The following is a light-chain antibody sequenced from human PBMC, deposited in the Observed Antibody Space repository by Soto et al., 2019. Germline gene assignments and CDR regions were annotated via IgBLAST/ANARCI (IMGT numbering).Light chain of an antibody. CDR2: DAS. J-gene: IGKJ1*01. CDR3: QHYSSEWA. V-gene: IGKV1-5*01. CDR1: HSISIG. Sequence: DIQMTQSPSSLSSSVGDRVTITCRASHSISIGLAWYAQKPGEAPNLLIYDASTLESGVPSRSNCSRSGTEFTLTISSLHPDDFATDYCQHYSSEWACGQGTKVHI.